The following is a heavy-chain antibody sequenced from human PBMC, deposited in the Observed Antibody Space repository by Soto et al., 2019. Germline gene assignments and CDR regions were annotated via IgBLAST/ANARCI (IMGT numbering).Heavy chain of an antibody. J-gene: IGHJ4*02. CDR3: ARSPFLECN. Sequence: EVQLAESGGGLVQPGGSLRLSCAVSGFNFSAYEMNWVRQAPGKGLEWIAYISSSGNIIYYADSVQGRFTISRDNGKNSLYLQMDSLRVEDTAVYPCARSPFLECNWAQGTLVTVSS. CDR2: ISSSGNII. D-gene: IGHD3-3*02. V-gene: IGHV3-48*03. CDR1: GFNFSAYE.